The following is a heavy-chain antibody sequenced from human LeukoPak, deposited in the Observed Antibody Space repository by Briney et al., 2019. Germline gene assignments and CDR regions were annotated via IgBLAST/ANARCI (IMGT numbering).Heavy chain of an antibody. D-gene: IGHD3-10*01. V-gene: IGHV3-23*01. CDR2: ISDSGGST. CDR1: GFTFSNYA. CDR3: AKSLSGGGYYFEY. Sequence: GGSLRLSCAASGFTFSNYAMTWVRQAPGKGLECGSGISDSGGSTYYADSVKGRFTIPRDNSKNTLYLQMNSLRAEDTAVYYCAKSLSGGGYYFEYWGQGTLVTVSS. J-gene: IGHJ4*02.